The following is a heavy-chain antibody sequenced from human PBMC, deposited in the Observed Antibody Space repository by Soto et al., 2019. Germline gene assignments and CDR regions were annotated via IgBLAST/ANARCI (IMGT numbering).Heavy chain of an antibody. CDR3: YYYYGMDV. Sequence: SETLSLTCTVSGGSISSSSYYWGWIRQPPGKGLEWIGSIYYSGSTYYNPSLKSRVTISVDTSKNQFSLKLSSVTAADTAVYYCYYYYGMDVWGRGPTVTVSS. V-gene: IGHV4-39*01. J-gene: IGHJ6*02. CDR2: IYYSGST. CDR1: GGSISSSSYY.